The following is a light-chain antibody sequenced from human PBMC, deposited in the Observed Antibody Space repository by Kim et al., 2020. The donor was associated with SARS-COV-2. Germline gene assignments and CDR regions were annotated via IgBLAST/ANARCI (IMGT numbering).Light chain of an antibody. CDR1: SGSIASNY. CDR3: QSYDSSAWV. CDR2: EDN. J-gene: IGLJ3*02. Sequence: NFMLTQPHSVSESPGKTVTISCTRSSGSIASNYVQWYQQRPGSAPTTVIYEDNQRPSGVPDRFSGSIDSSSNSASFTISGLKTEDEADYYCQSYDSSAWVFGGGTKLTVL. V-gene: IGLV6-57*04.